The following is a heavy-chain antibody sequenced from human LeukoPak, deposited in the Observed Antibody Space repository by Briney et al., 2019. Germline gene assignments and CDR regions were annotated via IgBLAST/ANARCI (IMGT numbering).Heavy chain of an antibody. CDR2: MNPKSGNT. CDR3: ARGRPSVTDY. V-gene: IGHV1-8*01. CDR1: GYTFTSYD. D-gene: IGHD4-11*01. J-gene: IGHJ4*02. Sequence: ASVKVSCKASGYTFTSYDINCVRQATGQGREWMGWMNPKSGNTGYAQKFQGRVTMTRNTSISTAYMELSSLRSEDTAVYYCARGRPSVTDYWGQGTLVTVS.